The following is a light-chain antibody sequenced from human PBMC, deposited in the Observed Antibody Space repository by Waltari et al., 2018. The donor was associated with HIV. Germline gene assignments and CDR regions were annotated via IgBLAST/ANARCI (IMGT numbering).Light chain of an antibody. CDR2: EVS. CDR1: SSDVGGYNS. CDR3: SSSRV. Sequence: QSALTQPPSASGSPGQSVTISCTGTSSDVGGYNSVSWYQQHPGKAPKLMIYEVSKRPSGVPDRFSGSKSGNTASLTVSGLQAEDEADYYCSSSRVFGGGTKLTVL. V-gene: IGLV2-8*01. J-gene: IGLJ3*02.